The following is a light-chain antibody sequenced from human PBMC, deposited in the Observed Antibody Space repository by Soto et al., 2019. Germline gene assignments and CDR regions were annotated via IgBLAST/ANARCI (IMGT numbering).Light chain of an antibody. Sequence: EIVMTQSPATLSVSPGEGATLSCKASQNVYNNLAWYQQRPGQPPRLLIYDASTRATGISARFSGSGYGTELTLPISSLQSEDFAVYFCQQCKNWPLTFGGGTKVEIK. J-gene: IGKJ4*01. CDR3: QQCKNWPLT. V-gene: IGKV3-15*01. CDR1: QNVYNN. CDR2: DAS.